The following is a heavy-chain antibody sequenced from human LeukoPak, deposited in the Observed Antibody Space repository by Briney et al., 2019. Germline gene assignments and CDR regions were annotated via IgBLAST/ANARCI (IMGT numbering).Heavy chain of an antibody. CDR2: INHSGST. Sequence: SETLSLTCAVYGGSFSGYYWSWLRQPPGKGLEWIGEINHSGSTNYNPSLKSRVTISVDTSNNQFSLKLRSVTAADTAVYYCARGVTLPGIVGAGTSLNYFDYWGQGTLVTVPS. J-gene: IGHJ4*02. V-gene: IGHV4-34*01. CDR1: GGSFSGYY. D-gene: IGHD6-19*01. CDR3: ARGVTLPGIVGAGTSLNYFDY.